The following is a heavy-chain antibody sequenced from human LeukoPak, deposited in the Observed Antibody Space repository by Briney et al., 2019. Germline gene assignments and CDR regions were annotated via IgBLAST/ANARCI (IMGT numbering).Heavy chain of an antibody. CDR3: ARAFGDFWSGYYPSYYNYYMDV. D-gene: IGHD3-3*01. Sequence: GGSLRLSCAASGFTFSSYSMNWVRQAPGKGLEWVSYISSSSTIYYADSVKGRFTISRDNAKNSLYLQMNSLRAEDTAVYHCARAFGDFWSGYYPSYYNYYMDVWGKGTTVTVSS. J-gene: IGHJ6*03. CDR1: GFTFSSYS. V-gene: IGHV3-48*04. CDR2: ISSSSTI.